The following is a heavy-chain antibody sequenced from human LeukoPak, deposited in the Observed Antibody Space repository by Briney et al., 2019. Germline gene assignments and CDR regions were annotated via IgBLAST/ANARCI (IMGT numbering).Heavy chain of an antibody. CDR1: GGSFSDYF. CDR2: INHSGIT. CDR3: ARESIAAAGY. V-gene: IGHV4-34*01. J-gene: IGHJ4*02. Sequence: SETLSLTCAVYGGSFSDYFWSWIRQPPGKGLEWIGEINHSGITNYNPSLKNRVTISVDTSKNQFSRRLSSVTAADTAVYYCARESIAAAGYWGQGTLVTVSS. D-gene: IGHD6-13*01.